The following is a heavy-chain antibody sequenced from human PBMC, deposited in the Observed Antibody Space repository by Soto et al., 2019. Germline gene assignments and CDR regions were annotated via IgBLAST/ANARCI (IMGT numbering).Heavy chain of an antibody. CDR3: ASDLGATIITSTVFGDYYYGMDV. J-gene: IGHJ6*02. CDR2: VNPDSVGT. V-gene: IGHV1-2*02. Sequence: ASVKVSCKASGYTFTGYFIHWVRQAPGQGLEWMGWVNPDSVGTKYEQKFQGRVTITRDTSISTAYMELSRLRSDDTAVYYCASDLGATIITSTVFGDYYYGMDVWGQGTTVTVSS. D-gene: IGHD3-10*01. CDR1: GYTFTGYF.